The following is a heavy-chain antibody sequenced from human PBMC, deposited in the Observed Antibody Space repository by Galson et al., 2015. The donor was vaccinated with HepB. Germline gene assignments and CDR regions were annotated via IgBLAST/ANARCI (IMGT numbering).Heavy chain of an antibody. CDR3: ARRWDSGSYFLDAFDI. Sequence: QSGAEVTKPGESLKISCKGSGYSFTSYWIGWVRQMPGKGLEWMGIIYPGDSDTRYSPSFQGQVTISADKSISTAYLQWSSLKASDTAMYYCARRWDSGSYFLDAFDIWGQGTMVTVSS. CDR2: IYPGDSDT. V-gene: IGHV5-51*01. CDR1: GYSFTSYW. J-gene: IGHJ3*02. D-gene: IGHD1-26*01.